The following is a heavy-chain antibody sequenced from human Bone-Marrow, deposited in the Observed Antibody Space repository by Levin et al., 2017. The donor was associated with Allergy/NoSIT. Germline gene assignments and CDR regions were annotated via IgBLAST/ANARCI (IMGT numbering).Heavy chain of an antibody. CDR1: GDSISSGAYS. CDR2: IYHSGTT. Sequence: PSETLSLTCAVSGDSISSGAYSWTWIRQPPGKGLEWIGYIYHSGTTSYNPSLKSRVTISVDRSKNQFSLKLNSVTAADTAVYFCAREGSYFDSDGYPTNYFFDYWGQGSLVTVSS. V-gene: IGHV4-30-2*01. D-gene: IGHD3-22*01. J-gene: IGHJ4*02. CDR3: AREGSYFDSDGYPTNYFFDY.